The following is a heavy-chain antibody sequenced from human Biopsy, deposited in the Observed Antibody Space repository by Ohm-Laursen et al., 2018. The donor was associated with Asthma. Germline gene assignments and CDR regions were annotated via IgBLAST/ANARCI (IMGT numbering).Heavy chain of an antibody. CDR2: IIPIFAPT. V-gene: IGHV1-69*13. CDR1: GAPFSNYA. D-gene: IGHD2-2*01. J-gene: IGHJ4*02. CDR3: ARGPEYVRSSGALDY. Sequence: ASVKASCKASGAPFSNYAISWVRRAPGQGLEWMGMIIPIFAPTNYAQKCQGRVTISADDSTSTAYMELSSLSSEDTALYYRARGPEYVRSSGALDYWGQGTLVTVSS.